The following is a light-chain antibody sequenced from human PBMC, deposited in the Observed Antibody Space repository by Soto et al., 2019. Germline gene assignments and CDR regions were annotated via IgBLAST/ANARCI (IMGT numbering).Light chain of an antibody. V-gene: IGKV3-15*01. CDR1: QSVRSN. J-gene: IGKJ3*01. Sequence: EIVMTQSPGTLSVSPGXRATLSCRASQSVRSNLAWYQQKPGQAPRLLIYEASTRATGIPARFSGSGSGTEFTLTISSLQSEDFAVYHCQQYNNWPPFTFGPGTKVDIK. CDR2: EAS. CDR3: QQYNNWPPFT.